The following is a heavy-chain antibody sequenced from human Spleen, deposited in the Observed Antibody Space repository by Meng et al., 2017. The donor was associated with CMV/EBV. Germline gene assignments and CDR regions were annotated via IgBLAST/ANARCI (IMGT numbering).Heavy chain of an antibody. Sequence: ASVKVSCKASGYTFTSYYMHWVRQAPGQGLEWMGIINPSGGSTSYAQKFQGRVTMTRDTSTSTVYMELSSLRSEDTAVYYCARQDGGNSSGWPVGPAYWGPGTLVTVSS. CDR3: ARQDGGNSSGWPVGPAY. D-gene: IGHD6-19*01. CDR2: INPSGGST. V-gene: IGHV1-46*01. CDR1: GYTFTSYY. J-gene: IGHJ4*02.